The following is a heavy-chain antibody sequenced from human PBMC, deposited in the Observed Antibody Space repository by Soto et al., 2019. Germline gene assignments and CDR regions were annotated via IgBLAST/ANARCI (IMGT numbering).Heavy chain of an antibody. D-gene: IGHD3-3*01. V-gene: IGHV3-30-3*01. CDR2: ISYDGSNK. CDR3: AREVGGVAQKSLLFDAPIEERYGMDV. J-gene: IGHJ6*02. CDR1: GFTFSSYA. Sequence: GGSLRLSCAASGFTFSSYAMHWVRQAPGKGLEWVAVISYDGSNKYYADSVKGRFTISRDNSKNTLYLQMNSLRAEDTAVYYCAREVGGVAQKSLLFDAPIEERYGMDVWGQGTTVTVSS.